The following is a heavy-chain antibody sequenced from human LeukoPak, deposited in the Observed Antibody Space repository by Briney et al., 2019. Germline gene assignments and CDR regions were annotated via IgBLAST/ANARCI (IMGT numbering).Heavy chain of an antibody. CDR2: MRSDGTSK. CDR3: AKDRPIKGGFDP. V-gene: IGHV3-30*02. J-gene: IGHJ5*02. Sequence: GGSLRLSSVASGFSLTTYGMLWVRQAPGKGLQWVAFMRSDGTSKYYGDSVEGRFTISRDNSKSTLYLLMNSLSAEDTGIYYCAKDRPIKGGFDPWGQGTPVTVSS. CDR1: GFSLTTYG. D-gene: IGHD3-16*01.